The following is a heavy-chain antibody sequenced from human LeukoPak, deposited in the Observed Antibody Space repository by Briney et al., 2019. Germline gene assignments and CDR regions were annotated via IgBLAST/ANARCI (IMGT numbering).Heavy chain of an antibody. CDR3: ARSGRAPRLVDC. CDR2: INHSGNT. Sequence: SETLSLTCAVYGGSLSVYFWSWIRQPPGKGLEWIGEINHSGNTNYNPSLKSRVTISVDTSKNQFSLKLSSVTAADTAVYYCARSGRAPRLVDCWGQGTLVTVSS. CDR1: GGSLSVYF. D-gene: IGHD3-10*01. V-gene: IGHV4-34*01. J-gene: IGHJ4*02.